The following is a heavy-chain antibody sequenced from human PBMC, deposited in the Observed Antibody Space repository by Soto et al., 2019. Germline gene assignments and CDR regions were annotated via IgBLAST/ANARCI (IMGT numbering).Heavy chain of an antibody. V-gene: IGHV4-34*01. CDR3: SRGVKDFWSGYYSTWNYFDY. D-gene: IGHD3-3*01. J-gene: IGHJ4*02. CDR1: GGSFSGYY. CDR2: INHSGST. Sequence: PSETLSLTCAVYGGSFSGYYWSWIRQPPGKGLEWIGEINHSGSTNYNPSLKSRVTISVDTSKNQFSLKLSSVTAADTAVYYCSRGVKDFWSGYYSTWNYFDYWGQGTLVTVSS.